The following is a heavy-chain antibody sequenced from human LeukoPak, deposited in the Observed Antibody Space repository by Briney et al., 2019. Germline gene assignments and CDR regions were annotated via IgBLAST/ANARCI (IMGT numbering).Heavy chain of an antibody. CDR1: GFTFSSYG. CDR3: ARGNRRIAAAAPGDY. Sequence: GRSLRLSCAASGFTFSSYGMHWVRQAPGKGLEWVAVISYDGSNKYYADSVKGRFTISRDNSKNTLYLQMNSLRAEDTAVYYCARGNRRIAAAAPGDYWGQGTLVTVSS. D-gene: IGHD6-13*01. CDR2: ISYDGSNK. V-gene: IGHV3-30*03. J-gene: IGHJ4*02.